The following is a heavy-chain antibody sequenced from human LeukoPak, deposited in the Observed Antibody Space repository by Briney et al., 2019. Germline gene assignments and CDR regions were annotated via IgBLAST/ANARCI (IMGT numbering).Heavy chain of an antibody. CDR3: ARETLFGRFAP. D-gene: IGHD3-10*02. Sequence: ASVKVSCKASGYTFTSYYMHWVRQAPGQGLEWMGIINPSGGSTSYAQKFQGRVTMTRDTSRSTVYMELSRRSAEATAVYYWARETLFGRFAPWGQGTLVTVSS. J-gene: IGHJ5*02. V-gene: IGHV1-46*01. CDR1: GYTFTSYY. CDR2: INPSGGST.